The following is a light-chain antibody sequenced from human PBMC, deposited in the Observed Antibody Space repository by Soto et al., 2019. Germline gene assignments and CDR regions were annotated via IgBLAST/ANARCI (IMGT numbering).Light chain of an antibody. CDR2: GAS. V-gene: IGKV3-15*01. CDR3: QQYNNWPLT. Sequence: EIVMTQSSATLSVSLGERATLSCRASQSVSNNLAWYQQKPGQTPRLLLYGASTRATGVPARFSGSGSGAEFTLLIISLQSEDFAVYYCQQYNNWPLTFGGGTKVEIK. CDR1: QSVSNN. J-gene: IGKJ4*01.